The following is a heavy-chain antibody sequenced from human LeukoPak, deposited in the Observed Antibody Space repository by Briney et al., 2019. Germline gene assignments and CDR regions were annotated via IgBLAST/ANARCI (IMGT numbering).Heavy chain of an antibody. D-gene: IGHD3-22*01. CDR3: ARQSTDSSGYYYFDY. V-gene: IGHV5-51*01. Sequence: GESLKIPCKGSGYSFTSYWIAWVRQLPGKGLEWMGIIYPGDSDTRYSPSFQGQVTISADKSISTAYLQWSSLKASDTAMYYCARQSTDSSGYYYFDYWGQGTLVTVSS. J-gene: IGHJ4*02. CDR2: IYPGDSDT. CDR1: GYSFTSYW.